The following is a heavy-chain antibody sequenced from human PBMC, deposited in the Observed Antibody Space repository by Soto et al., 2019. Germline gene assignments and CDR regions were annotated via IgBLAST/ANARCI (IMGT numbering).Heavy chain of an antibody. CDR3: ARFGSYYYYYDGMDV. CDR2: IYYSGST. D-gene: IGHD1-26*01. J-gene: IGHJ6*02. Sequence: SETLSLICTVSGGSISSYYWSWIRQPPGKGLEWIGYIYYSGSTNYNPSLKSRVTISVDTSKNQFSLKLSSVTAADTAVYYCARFGSYYYYYDGMDVWGQGTTVTVSS. V-gene: IGHV4-59*01. CDR1: GGSISSYY.